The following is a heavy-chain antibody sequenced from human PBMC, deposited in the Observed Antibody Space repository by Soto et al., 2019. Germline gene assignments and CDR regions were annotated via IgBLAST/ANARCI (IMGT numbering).Heavy chain of an antibody. Sequence: VGSQRHPCTAAGFTFSSYGRRWVRQAPGKGLEWVAVIWLDGSNKYYADSVKGRFTISRDNSKNTLYLQMNSLRAEDTAVYYCARGLWFFEYWGQGTLVTVSS. D-gene: IGHD5-18*01. J-gene: IGHJ4*02. CDR2: IWLDGSNK. CDR1: GFTFSSYG. V-gene: IGHV3-33*01. CDR3: ARGLWFFEY.